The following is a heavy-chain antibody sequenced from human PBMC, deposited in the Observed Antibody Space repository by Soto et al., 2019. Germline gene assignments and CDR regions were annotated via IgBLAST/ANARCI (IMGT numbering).Heavy chain of an antibody. V-gene: IGHV3-48*03. Sequence: SLRLSCAASGFTFSSYEMNCVRQSPGKGREWVSYISSSGSTIYDADSVKGRFTVYRDNAKNSLYLQMNSLRAEDTAVYYCARGLVDANYYYYGMDVWGQGTTVTVSS. CDR2: ISSSGSTI. CDR3: ARGLVDANYYYYGMDV. CDR1: GFTFSSYE. D-gene: IGHD2-21*01. J-gene: IGHJ6*02.